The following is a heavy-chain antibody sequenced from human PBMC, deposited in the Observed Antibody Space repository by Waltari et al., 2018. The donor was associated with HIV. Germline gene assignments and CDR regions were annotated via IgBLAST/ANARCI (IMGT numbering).Heavy chain of an antibody. Sequence: EVQLVESGGGLVQPGGSLRLSCAASGFTFDDSAMHGVRQAPGKGLELGSGITWNSETTGYADSVKGRFTISRDNAKKTLYLHMNNLRPEDTAIYYCARGQFTFDSWGQGALVTVSS. J-gene: IGHJ4*02. D-gene: IGHD3-10*01. CDR1: GFTFDDSA. CDR3: ARGQFTFDS. CDR2: ITWNSETT. V-gene: IGHV3-9*01.